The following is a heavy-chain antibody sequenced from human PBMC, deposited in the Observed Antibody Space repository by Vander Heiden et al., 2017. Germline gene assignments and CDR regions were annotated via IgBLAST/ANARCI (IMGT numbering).Heavy chain of an antibody. Sequence: QLQLVQSGAQVKKPGASVKLPCQASGYTFTSYGIGGVRQAPGQGLEWRGWISAYNGNTNYAQKLQGRVTMTTDTSTSTAYMELRSLRSDDTAVYYCAREATDSSSWYGNYYYGMDVWGQGTTVTVSS. D-gene: IGHD6-13*01. J-gene: IGHJ6*02. CDR2: ISAYNGNT. CDR3: AREATDSSSWYGNYYYGMDV. V-gene: IGHV1-18*01. CDR1: GYTFTSYG.